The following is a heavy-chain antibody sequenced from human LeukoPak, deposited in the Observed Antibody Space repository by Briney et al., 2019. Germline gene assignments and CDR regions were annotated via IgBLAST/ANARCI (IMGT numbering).Heavy chain of an antibody. CDR2: INPSGGST. V-gene: IGHV1-46*01. CDR1: GYTFTSYY. D-gene: IGHD1-26*01. J-gene: IGHJ4*02. Sequence: GASVKVSCKASGYTFTSYYMHWVRQAPGQGLEWMGIINPSGGSTSYAQKFQGRVTMTRDTSTSTVYMELRSLRSDDTAVYYCARSSQWELLLWGQGTLVTVSS. CDR3: ARSSQWELLL.